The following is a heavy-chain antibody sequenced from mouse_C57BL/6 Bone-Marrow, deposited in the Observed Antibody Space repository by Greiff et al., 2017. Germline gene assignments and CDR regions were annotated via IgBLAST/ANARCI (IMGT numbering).Heavy chain of an antibody. V-gene: IGHV14-4*01. CDR1: GFNIKDDY. CDR3: TTRGYGSSYVYWYFDV. D-gene: IGHD1-1*01. CDR2: IDPENGDT. Sequence: EVQLQQSGAELVRPGASVKLSSTASGFNIKDDYMHWVKQRPEQGLEWIGWIDPENGDTEYASKFQGKATITADTSSNTAYLQLSSLTSEDTAVYYCTTRGYGSSYVYWYFDVWGTGTTVTVSS. J-gene: IGHJ1*03.